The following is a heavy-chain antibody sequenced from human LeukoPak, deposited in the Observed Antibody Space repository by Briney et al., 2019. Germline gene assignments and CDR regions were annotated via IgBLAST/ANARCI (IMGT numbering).Heavy chain of an antibody. Sequence: GASVKVSCKASGYTFTGYYMHWVRQAPGQGLEWMGWINPNSGGTNYAQKFQGRVTMTRDTSISTAYMELSRLRSDDTAVYYCARGGQYSSSWKYYFDYWGQGTLVTVSS. V-gene: IGHV1-2*02. CDR2: INPNSGGT. D-gene: IGHD6-13*01. CDR3: ARGGQYSSSWKYYFDY. CDR1: GYTFTGYY. J-gene: IGHJ4*02.